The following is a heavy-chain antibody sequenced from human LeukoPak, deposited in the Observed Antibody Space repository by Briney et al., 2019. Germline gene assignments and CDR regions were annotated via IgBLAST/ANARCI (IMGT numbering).Heavy chain of an antibody. CDR1: GGSISSSSYY. Sequence: KPSETLSLTCTVSGGSISSSSYYWGWIRQPPGKGLEWIGSIYYSGSTYYNPSLKSRVTISVDTSKNQFSLKLSSVTAADTAVYYCAQVAGTSYYYYYYMDVWGKGTTVTVSS. J-gene: IGHJ6*03. V-gene: IGHV4-39*01. CDR3: AQVAGTSYYYYYYMDV. D-gene: IGHD6-19*01. CDR2: IYYSGST.